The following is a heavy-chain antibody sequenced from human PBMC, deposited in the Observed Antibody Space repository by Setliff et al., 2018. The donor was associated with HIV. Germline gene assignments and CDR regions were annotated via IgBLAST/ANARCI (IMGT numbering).Heavy chain of an antibody. CDR3: ARTYLYYYYYYMDV. J-gene: IGHJ6*03. D-gene: IGHD2-2*01. V-gene: IGHV4-4*07. CDR2: IYTSGST. Sequence: NPSETLSLTCTVSGGSISSYYWSWIRQPAGKGLEWIGRIYTSGSTNYNPSLKSRVTMSVDTSKNQFSLKLSSVTAADTAVYYCARTYLYYYYYYMDVWGKGTTVTVSS. CDR1: GGSISSYY.